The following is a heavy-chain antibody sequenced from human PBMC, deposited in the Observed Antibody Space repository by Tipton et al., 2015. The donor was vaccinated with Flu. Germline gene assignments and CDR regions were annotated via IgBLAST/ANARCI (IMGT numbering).Heavy chain of an antibody. D-gene: IGHD6-19*01. V-gene: IGHV3-7*03. Sequence: SLRLSCAASGFTFSDYWMSWVRQAPGKGLQWVANIKQDGSERYYVGSVKGRFTISRDNAKNSLYLQMNSLRADDTAVYYCARAIYNSDSNWGQGTLVTVSS. CDR2: IKQDGSER. J-gene: IGHJ4*02. CDR3: ARAIYNSDSN. CDR1: GFTFSDYW.